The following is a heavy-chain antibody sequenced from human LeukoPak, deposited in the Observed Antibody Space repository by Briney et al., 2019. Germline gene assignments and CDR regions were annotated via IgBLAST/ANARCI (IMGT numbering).Heavy chain of an antibody. CDR3: ARGRGVATRDFDY. J-gene: IGHJ4*02. CDR1: GGSFSGYY. V-gene: IGHV4-34*01. CDR2: INHSGST. Sequence: PSETLSLACAVYGGSFSGYYWNWIRQPPGKGLEWIGEINHSGSTNYNPSLKSRVTISVDTSKNQFSLKLSSVTAADTAVYYCARGRGVATRDFDYWGQGTLVTVSS. D-gene: IGHD5-12*01.